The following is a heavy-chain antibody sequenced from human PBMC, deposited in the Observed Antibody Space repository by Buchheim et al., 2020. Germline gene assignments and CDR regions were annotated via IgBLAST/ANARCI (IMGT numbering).Heavy chain of an antibody. CDR1: GFTFSSYG. Sequence: QVQLVESGGGVVQPGRSLRLSCAASGFTFSSYGMHWVRQAPGKGLEGVAFIRYDGSNKYYADSVKGRFTISRDNSKNTLYLQMNSLRAEDTAVYYCAKDRGRIAAAGTAYYYYYYGMDVWGQGTT. V-gene: IGHV3-30*02. CDR3: AKDRGRIAAAGTAYYYYYYGMDV. CDR2: IRYDGSNK. D-gene: IGHD6-13*01. J-gene: IGHJ6*02.